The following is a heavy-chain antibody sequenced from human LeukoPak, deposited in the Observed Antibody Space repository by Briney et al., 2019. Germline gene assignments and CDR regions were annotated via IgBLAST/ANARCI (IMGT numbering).Heavy chain of an antibody. V-gene: IGHV3-30-3*01. CDR3: ARQSYYDHTLGYFQH. Sequence: PGRSLRLSCAASGFTFSSYAMHWVRQAPGKGLEWVAVISYDGSNKYYADSAKGRFTISRDNSKNTLYLQMNSLRAEDTAVYYCARQSYYDHTLGYFQHWGQGTLVTVSS. D-gene: IGHD3-22*01. CDR2: ISYDGSNK. CDR1: GFTFSSYA. J-gene: IGHJ1*01.